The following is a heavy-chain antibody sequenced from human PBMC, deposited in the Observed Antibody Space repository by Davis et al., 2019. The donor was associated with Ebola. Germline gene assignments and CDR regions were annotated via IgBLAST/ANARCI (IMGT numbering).Heavy chain of an antibody. CDR2: IIPIFGTA. J-gene: IGHJ5*02. D-gene: IGHD3-9*01. Sequence: SVKVSCKASGGTFSSYAISWVRQAPGQGLEWMGGIIPIFGTANYAQKFQGRVTITADESTSTAYMELSSLRSEDTAVYYCALQEGEVDWFNWFDPWGQGTLVTVSS. CDR3: ALQEGEVDWFNWFDP. CDR1: GGTFSSYA. V-gene: IGHV1-69*13.